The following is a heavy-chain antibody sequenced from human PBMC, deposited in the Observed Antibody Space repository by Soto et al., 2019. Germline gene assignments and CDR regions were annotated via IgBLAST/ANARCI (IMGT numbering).Heavy chain of an antibody. CDR1: GFTFSSYA. Sequence: QVQLVESGGGVVQPGRSLRLSCAASGFTFSSYAMHWVRQAPGKGLEWVAVISYDGSNKYYADSLKGRFTISRDNSKNTPDQQTNRPRTEDTAVYYYARDYYCFNIGYGFSIDVWGQGTMVTVSS. CDR2: ISYDGSNK. CDR3: ARDYYCFNIGYGFSIDV. V-gene: IGHV3-30-3*01. J-gene: IGHJ6*02. D-gene: IGHD5-12*01.